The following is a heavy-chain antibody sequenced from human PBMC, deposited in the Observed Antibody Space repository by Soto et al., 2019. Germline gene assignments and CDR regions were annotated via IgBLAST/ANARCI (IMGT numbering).Heavy chain of an antibody. D-gene: IGHD2-8*01. J-gene: IGHJ4*02. CDR2: ISVYNGNT. Sequence: QVQLVQSGAEVKRPGASVKVSCKASGYTFNSYGISWVRQAPGQGLEWMGWISVYNGNTNYAQKVQGRVTMTTDTSTSTAYMELRSLRPDDPAVYYCARDGRNGGYLDSWGQGTVVTVSS. CDR1: GYTFNSYG. V-gene: IGHV1-18*01. CDR3: ARDGRNGGYLDS.